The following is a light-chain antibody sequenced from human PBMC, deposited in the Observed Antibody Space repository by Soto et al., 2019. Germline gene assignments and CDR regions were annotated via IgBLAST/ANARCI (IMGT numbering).Light chain of an antibody. J-gene: IGKJ1*01. Sequence: EIVLTQSPATLSLSPGERATLSCRASQSVSSTYLAWYHQKPGQAPRLLIYGASSRATGIPDRFSGSGSGADFTLTISGLEPEDFAVYYCQQYGSSRWTFGQGTKVDIK. CDR1: QSVSSTY. CDR3: QQYGSSRWT. CDR2: GAS. V-gene: IGKV3-20*01.